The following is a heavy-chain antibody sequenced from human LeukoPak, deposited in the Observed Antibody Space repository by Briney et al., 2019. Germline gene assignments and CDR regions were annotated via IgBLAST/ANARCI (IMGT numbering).Heavy chain of an antibody. J-gene: IGHJ5*02. D-gene: IGHD3-10*01. CDR1: GYTFTSYY. CDR3: ARGGAIWFGGLLRQNWFDP. V-gene: IGHV1-46*01. CDR2: INPSGGST. Sequence: GASVKVSCKASGYTFTSYYMHWVRQAPGQGLEWMGIINPSGGSTSYAQKFQGRVTMTRDMSTSTVYMELSSLRSEDTAVYYCARGGAIWFGGLLRQNWFDPWGQGTLVTVSS.